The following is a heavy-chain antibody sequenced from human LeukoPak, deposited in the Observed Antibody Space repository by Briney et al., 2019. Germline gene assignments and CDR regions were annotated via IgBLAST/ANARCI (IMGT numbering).Heavy chain of an antibody. CDR3: ARLYGNYQNYFDY. V-gene: IGHV4-39*07. Sequence: SETLSLTCTVSGGSISSNSYYWGWIRQPPGKGLKWIGSIYYSGSTYYNPSLKSRVTISVDTSKNQFSLKLRSVTAADTAVYYCARLYGNYQNYFDYWGQGTLVTVSS. CDR2: IYYSGST. CDR1: GGSISSNSYY. D-gene: IGHD1-7*01. J-gene: IGHJ4*02.